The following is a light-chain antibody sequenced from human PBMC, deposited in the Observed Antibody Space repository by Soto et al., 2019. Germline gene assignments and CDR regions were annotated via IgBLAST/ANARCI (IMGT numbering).Light chain of an antibody. J-gene: IGKJ2*01. CDR1: QGISSY. CDR2: GAS. CDR3: QHLPSYPLT. V-gene: IGKV1-9*01. Sequence: DIQLTQSPSFLSASVGDRVTITCRASQGISSYLAWYQLKPGRAPKLLIYGASTLQSGVPSRFSGSGYGTEFTLTISSLQPEDFVTYCCQHLPSYPLTFGQGTKLDIK.